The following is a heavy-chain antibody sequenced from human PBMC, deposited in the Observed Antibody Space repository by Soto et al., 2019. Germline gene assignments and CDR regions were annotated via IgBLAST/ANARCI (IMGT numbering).Heavy chain of an antibody. D-gene: IGHD1-1*01. Sequence: PGGSLRLSCAASGFTFSSFAMSWVRQAPGKGLEWVSTINKSGGSTYYADSVKGRFTISRDNSKNTLFLQINGLRAEDTAVYYCAKDPPTTGTTFDYWGRGTLVTVSS. V-gene: IGHV3-23*01. CDR1: GFTFSSFA. CDR3: AKDPPTTGTTFDY. CDR2: INKSGGST. J-gene: IGHJ4*02.